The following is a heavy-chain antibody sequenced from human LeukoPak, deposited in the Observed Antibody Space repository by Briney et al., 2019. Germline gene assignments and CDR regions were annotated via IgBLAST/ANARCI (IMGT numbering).Heavy chain of an antibody. CDR2: ISTRGSTI. Sequence: GGSLRLSCEASGFTFSDYYMSWVRQAPGKGLEWLSYISTRGSTIYYADSVKGRFTISRDNAKNALYLQMNSLRAEDTAVYYCAKDLHYGSADYWGQGTLVTVSS. D-gene: IGHD3-10*01. J-gene: IGHJ4*02. V-gene: IGHV3-11*04. CDR1: GFTFSDYY. CDR3: AKDLHYGSADY.